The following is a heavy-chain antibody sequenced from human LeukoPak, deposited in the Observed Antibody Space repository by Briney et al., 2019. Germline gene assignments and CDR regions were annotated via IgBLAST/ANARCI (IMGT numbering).Heavy chain of an antibody. CDR2: ISGSGGST. CDR3: AKVLNYYDSSGPLNN. Sequence: GGSLRLSCAASGFTFSSYAMDWVRQAPGKGLEWVSAISGSGGSTYYADSVKGRFTISRDNSKNTLYLQMNSLRAEDMAVYYCAKVLNYYDSSGPLNNWGQGTLVTVSS. V-gene: IGHV3-23*01. D-gene: IGHD3-22*01. J-gene: IGHJ4*02. CDR1: GFTFSSYA.